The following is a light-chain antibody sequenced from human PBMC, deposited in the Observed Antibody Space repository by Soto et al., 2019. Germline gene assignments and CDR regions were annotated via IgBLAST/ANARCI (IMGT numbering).Light chain of an antibody. CDR1: QSISSY. CDR3: QQSYSTPWT. J-gene: IGKJ1*01. Sequence: DIQMTQSPSSLSASVGDRVTITCRASQSISSYLNWYQHKPGKAPKLLIYAAFSLQSGVPSRFRGSGSGTDFTLTISSLQPEDFASYYCQQSYSTPWTFGQGTNVEIK. CDR2: AAF. V-gene: IGKV1-39*01.